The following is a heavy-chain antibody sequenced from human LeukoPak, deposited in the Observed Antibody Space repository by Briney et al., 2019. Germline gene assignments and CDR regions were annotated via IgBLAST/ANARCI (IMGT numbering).Heavy chain of an antibody. CDR3: AKGHNWNDPPSLFFDY. CDR1: GFSFSAYG. D-gene: IGHD1-20*01. CDR2: ITGSTRTT. Sequence: GGSLRLSFAASGFSFSAYGMSWVRQAPGEGLEWVSSITGSTRTTYYADSVKGRFTISRDNSRNTLFLQMNSLRAEDTAVYYCAKGHNWNDPPSLFFDYWGQGTLVTVSS. V-gene: IGHV3-23*01. J-gene: IGHJ4*02.